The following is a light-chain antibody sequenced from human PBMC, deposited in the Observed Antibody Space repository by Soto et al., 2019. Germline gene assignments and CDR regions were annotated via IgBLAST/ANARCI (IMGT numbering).Light chain of an antibody. J-gene: IGKJ4*01. CDR3: QQYDHLPPLS. V-gene: IGKV1-33*01. Sequence: DIQMTQPPSSLSASVGDRVTITCQASQDIKNYLNWYQQKPGKAPNLLIFDASNLKTGVPSRFSGGGSGTHLTFTISSLQPEEVATYYCQQYDHLPPLSFGGGTKVEIK. CDR1: QDIKNY. CDR2: DAS.